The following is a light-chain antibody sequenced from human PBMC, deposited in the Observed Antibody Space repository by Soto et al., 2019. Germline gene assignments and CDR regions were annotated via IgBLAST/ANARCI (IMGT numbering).Light chain of an antibody. Sequence: QSALTQPASVSGSPGQSITIYCTGTSSDVGGYNYVSWYQQHPGKAPKLMIYDVSNRPSGVSNRFSGSKSGNTASLTISGFQAEDEADYYCSSYTSSSTLLYVFGNGTKVTVL. J-gene: IGLJ1*01. CDR3: SSYTSSSTLLYV. V-gene: IGLV2-14*03. CDR2: DVS. CDR1: SSDVGGYNY.